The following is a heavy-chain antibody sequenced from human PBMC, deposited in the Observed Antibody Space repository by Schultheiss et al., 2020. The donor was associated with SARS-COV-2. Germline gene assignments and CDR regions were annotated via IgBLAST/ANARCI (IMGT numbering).Heavy chain of an antibody. J-gene: IGHJ4*02. CDR2: INQSGST. CDR1: GGSFSGYY. Sequence: SETLSLTCAVYGGSFSGYYWSWIRQPPGKGLEWIGEINQSGSTNYNPSLKSRVSISVDTSKNQFSLKLSSVTAADTAVYYCARGRYVAAAGYYFDSWGQGTLVTVSS. CDR3: ARGRYVAAAGYYFDS. D-gene: IGHD6-13*01. V-gene: IGHV4-34*01.